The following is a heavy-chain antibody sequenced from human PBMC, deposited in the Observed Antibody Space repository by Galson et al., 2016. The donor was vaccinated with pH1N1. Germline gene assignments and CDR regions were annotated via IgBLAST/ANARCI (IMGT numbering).Heavy chain of an antibody. Sequence: LRLSCAASGFSLSSYWMSWVRQHPGKGLEWIGYISYSGSTNYNPSLKSRVTISIDTSTKQFSLKLNSVTAADTAVYYCAREDIVVGEGWDNGLDVWGQGTTVTVSS. CDR3: AREDIVVGEGWDNGLDV. V-gene: IGHV4-31*02. CDR2: ISYSGST. CDR1: GFSLSSYW. J-gene: IGHJ6*02. D-gene: IGHD2-15*01.